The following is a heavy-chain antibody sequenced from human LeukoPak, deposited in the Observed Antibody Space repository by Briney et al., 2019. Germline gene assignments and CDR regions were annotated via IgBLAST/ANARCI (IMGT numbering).Heavy chain of an antibody. CDR3: VRGRSNYYGMDV. Sequence: SETLSLTCSVSDGSINSYYWNWIRRPPGKGLEWIGYIYYNGNTNYSPSLRSRVTMSVDTSKNLFSLKVSSVTAADTAVYYCVRGRSNYYGMDVWGQGTTVTVSS. CDR1: DGSINSYY. V-gene: IGHV4-59*01. D-gene: IGHD1-26*01. CDR2: IYYNGNT. J-gene: IGHJ6*02.